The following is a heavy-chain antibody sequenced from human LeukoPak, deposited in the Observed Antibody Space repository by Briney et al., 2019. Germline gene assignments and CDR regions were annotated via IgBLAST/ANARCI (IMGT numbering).Heavy chain of an antibody. CDR1: GGSFSGYY. J-gene: IGHJ4*02. CDR2: INHSGST. D-gene: IGHD2-2*01. V-gene: IGHV4-34*01. CDR3: ARGPKRYCSSPSCYFGPSPRFGDLPTTGD. Sequence: PSETLSLTCAVHGGSFSGYYWSWIRQPPGKGLEWIGEINHSGSTNYNPSLKSRVTISVDTSKNQFSLKLSSVPAADTAVYYCARGPKRYCSSPSCYFGPSPRFGDLPTTGDWGQGTLVTVSS.